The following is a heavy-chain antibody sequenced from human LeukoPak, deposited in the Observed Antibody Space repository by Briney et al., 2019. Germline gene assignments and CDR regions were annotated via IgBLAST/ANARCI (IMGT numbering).Heavy chain of an antibody. CDR3: AKDGQDYYYYMDV. CDR2: ISGTGGST. D-gene: IGHD3/OR15-3a*01. CDR1: GFTFSSYA. V-gene: IGHV3-23*01. J-gene: IGHJ6*03. Sequence: QPGGSLRLPCAASGFTFSSYAMSWVRQAPGKGLEWVSAISGTGGSTHYADSVKGRFTISRDNSKNTLYLQMSSLRAEDTALYYCAKDGQDYYYYMDVWGKGTTVTVSS.